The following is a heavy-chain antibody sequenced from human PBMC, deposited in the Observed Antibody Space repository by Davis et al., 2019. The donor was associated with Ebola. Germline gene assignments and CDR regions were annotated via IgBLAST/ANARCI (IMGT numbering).Heavy chain of an antibody. CDR2: ISGSGGST. CDR3: AKDQTGRGYYYYYYYMDV. J-gene: IGHJ6*03. D-gene: IGHD1-14*01. Sequence: GESLKISCAASGFTFSSYAMSWVRQAPGKGLEWVSTISGSGGSTYYADSVKGRFTISRDNSKNTLYLQMNSLRAEDTAVYYCAKDQTGRGYYYYYYYMDVWGKGTTVTVSS. V-gene: IGHV3-23*01. CDR1: GFTFSSYA.